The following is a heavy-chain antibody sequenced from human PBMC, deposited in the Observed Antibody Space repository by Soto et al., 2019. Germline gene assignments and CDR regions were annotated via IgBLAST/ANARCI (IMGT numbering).Heavy chain of an antibody. J-gene: IGHJ4*02. CDR3: ASGIDYAELDY. CDR1: GNTFTRNA. Sequence: GASVKVSCKASGNTFTRNAIHWVRQAPGQRLEWMGGINAGNGNAKDSQKFQGRVTITRDTFASTGYLEVSRPSSEDTAMYYCASGIDYAELDYWGQGTLVTVSS. CDR2: INAGNGNA. D-gene: IGHD4-17*01. V-gene: IGHV1-3*01.